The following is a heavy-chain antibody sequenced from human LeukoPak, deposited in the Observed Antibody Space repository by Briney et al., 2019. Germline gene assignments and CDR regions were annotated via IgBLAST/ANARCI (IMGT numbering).Heavy chain of an antibody. CDR2: ISGGGAGT. CDR1: GLSFSFYA. V-gene: IGHV3-23*01. D-gene: IGHD1-1*01. J-gene: IGHJ4*02. CDR3: AKDFVRYNIQFDY. Sequence: GSLRLSCAASGLSFSFYAMSWVRQAPGKGLEWVSSISGGGAGTYYADSVRGRFTISRDNSKNTLYLQMNSLRAEDTALYYCAKDFVRYNIQFDYWGQGALVTVSS.